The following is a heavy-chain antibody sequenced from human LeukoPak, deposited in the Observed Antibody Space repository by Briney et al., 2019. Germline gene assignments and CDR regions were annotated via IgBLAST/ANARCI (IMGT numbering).Heavy chain of an antibody. V-gene: IGHV3-66*01. CDR3: ARESNSGYYLSY. CDR1: GFTFSNYA. Sequence: GGPLRLSCVASGFTFSNYAMSWVRQAPGKGLEWVSVIYSSGRTYYADSVKGRFTISRDNSKNTLYLQMNSLRAEDTALYYCARESNSGYYLSYWGQGTLVAVSS. J-gene: IGHJ4*02. D-gene: IGHD3-22*01. CDR2: IYSSGRT.